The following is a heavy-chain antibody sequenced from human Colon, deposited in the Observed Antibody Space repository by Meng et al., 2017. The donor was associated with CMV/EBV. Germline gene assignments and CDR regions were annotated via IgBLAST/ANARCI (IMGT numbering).Heavy chain of an antibody. CDR1: GFSFSTSTYY. J-gene: IGHJ5*01. CDR3: AREGYPGGSEFGP. V-gene: IGHV4-39*07. CDR2: IYFRGAT. Sequence: SETLSLTCHVSGFSFSTSTYYGAWIRQPPGRGLEWIGSIYFRGATYYNPSLKSRVAMSLDTSKSQFSLNLTSVTAADTAMYYCAREGYPGGSEFGPWGQGTLVTVSS. D-gene: IGHD2-15*01.